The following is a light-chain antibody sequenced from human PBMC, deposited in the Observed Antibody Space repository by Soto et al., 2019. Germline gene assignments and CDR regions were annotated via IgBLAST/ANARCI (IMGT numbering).Light chain of an antibody. V-gene: IGKV3-15*01. J-gene: IGKJ2*01. CDR3: QQYSNWPWGT. CDR1: QSISSK. Sequence: EIVLTQSPATLSVSPGERATLSCRASQSISSKLAWYQQKPGQAPRLLIYGASTRATGIPARFSGSGSGTEFTLTISSLQSEDFAVYYCQQYSNWPWGTFGQGTKLEIK. CDR2: GAS.